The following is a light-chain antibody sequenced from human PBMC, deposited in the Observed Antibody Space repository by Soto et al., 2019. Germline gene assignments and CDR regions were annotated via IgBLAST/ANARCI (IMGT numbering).Light chain of an antibody. CDR2: ETS. V-gene: IGKV1-13*02. CDR1: LGINTG. J-gene: IGKJ4*01. Sequence: AIHLTQSPSSLSASVGDRVTITCRASLGINTGVAWYQQKPGKSPKLLIYETSNLASGVSFRFSGTGYGTQFSLTIDGLQPEDFATYHCQQFSAYPLTFGGGTKVEIK. CDR3: QQFSAYPLT.